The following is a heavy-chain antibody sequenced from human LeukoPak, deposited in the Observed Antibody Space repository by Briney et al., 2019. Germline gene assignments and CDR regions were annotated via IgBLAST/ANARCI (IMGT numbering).Heavy chain of an antibody. J-gene: IGHJ4*02. CDR2: IYPRDGST. CDR3: ARDQEGFDF. V-gene: IGHV1-46*01. Sequence: ASVKVSCKASGYSFTSNYIHWVRQAPGQGLEWMGMIYPRDGSTSYAQRFQDRVTVTRDTSTSTVHMELSGLRSEDTAVYYCARDQEGFDFWGQGTLVTVSS. CDR1: GYSFTSNY.